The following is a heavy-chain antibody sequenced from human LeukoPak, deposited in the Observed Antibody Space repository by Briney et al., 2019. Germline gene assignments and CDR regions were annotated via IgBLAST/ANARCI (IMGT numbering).Heavy chain of an antibody. V-gene: IGHV3-66*01. CDR3: ARDRANDYFDY. D-gene: IGHD3-10*01. CDR1: GSGKY. Sequence: QAGGSLRLSCAASGSGKYMSWVRQAPGKGLEWVSVIYGDGTTHYADSVKGRFTISRDISKNTLYLQMNRVRAEDTAVYYCARDRANDYFDYWGQGTLVTVSS. CDR2: IYGDGTT. J-gene: IGHJ4*02.